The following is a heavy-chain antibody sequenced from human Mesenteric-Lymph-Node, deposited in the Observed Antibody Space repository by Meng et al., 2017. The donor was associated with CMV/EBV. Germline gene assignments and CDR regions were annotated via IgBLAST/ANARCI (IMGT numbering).Heavy chain of an antibody. Sequence: GESLKISCAGSGFTLSTYGMNWVRQAPGKGLEWVSSISGSSPDMYYADSVKGRFTISRDNAKNLLYLQMNSLRAEDTAVYYCARENLPYYYDSSGLPFDYWGQETLVTVSS. J-gene: IGHJ4*02. CDR3: ARENLPYYYDSSGLPFDY. D-gene: IGHD3-22*01. CDR2: ISGSSPDM. CDR1: GFTLSTYG. V-gene: IGHV3-21*01.